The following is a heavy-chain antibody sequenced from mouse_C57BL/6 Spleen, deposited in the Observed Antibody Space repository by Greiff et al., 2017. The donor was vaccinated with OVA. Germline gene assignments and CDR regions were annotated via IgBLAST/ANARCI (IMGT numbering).Heavy chain of an antibody. Sequence: QVQLKQPGAELVKPGASVKLSCKASGYTFTSYWMHWVKQRPGRGLEWIGRIDPTSGGTQYNEKFKSKATLTVDKPSSTAYMQLSSLTSDDSAVYYCARSAYYYGSSFQFAYWGQGTLVTVSA. CDR2: IDPTSGGT. CDR3: ARSAYYYGSSFQFAY. CDR1: GYTFTSYW. V-gene: IGHV1-72*01. J-gene: IGHJ3*01. D-gene: IGHD1-1*01.